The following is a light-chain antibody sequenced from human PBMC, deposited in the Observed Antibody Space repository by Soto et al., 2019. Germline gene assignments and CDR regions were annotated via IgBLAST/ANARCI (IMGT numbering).Light chain of an antibody. CDR2: TTN. Sequence: QSVLTQPHSASGTPGQRVTISCSGSSSNIGTSSVHWFQQLPGTAPKLLISTTNQRPSGVPERFSGSKSGTSASLAISGLQSEDEADYYCAAWGDSLNGPVFGTGTKLTVL. V-gene: IGLV1-44*01. CDR3: AAWGDSLNGPV. J-gene: IGLJ1*01. CDR1: SSNIGTSS.